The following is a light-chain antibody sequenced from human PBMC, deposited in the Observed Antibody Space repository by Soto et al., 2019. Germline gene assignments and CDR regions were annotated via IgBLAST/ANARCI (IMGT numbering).Light chain of an antibody. V-gene: IGLV1-40*01. Sequence: QSVLTQPPSVSGAPGQRITISCTGSSSNIGAGYDVHWYQQLPGTAPKLLIYGNNNRPSGVPDRFSGSKSGTSASLAITGLQAEDEAEYHCQSYDSRFVVFGGGTKLTVL. CDR1: SSNIGAGYD. CDR3: QSYDSRFVV. CDR2: GNN. J-gene: IGLJ2*01.